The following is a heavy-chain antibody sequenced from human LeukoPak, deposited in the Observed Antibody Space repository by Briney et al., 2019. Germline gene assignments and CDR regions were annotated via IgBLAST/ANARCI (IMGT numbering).Heavy chain of an antibody. CDR2: IYHSGST. CDR1: GFSISSGYY. Sequence: SETLSLTCTVSGFSISSGYYWGWIRQPPGKGLEWIGSIYHSGSTYYNPSLKSRVTISVDTSKNQFSLKLSSVTAADTAVYYCASPSTIGYSSAWYVLADAFGIWGQGTMVTVSS. J-gene: IGHJ3*02. D-gene: IGHD6-19*01. V-gene: IGHV4-38-2*02. CDR3: ASPSTIGYSSAWYVLADAFGI.